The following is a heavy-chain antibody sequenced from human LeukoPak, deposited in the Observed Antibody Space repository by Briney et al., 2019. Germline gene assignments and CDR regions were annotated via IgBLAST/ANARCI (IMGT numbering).Heavy chain of an antibody. J-gene: IGHJ4*02. CDR3: ARDRDSSSWSDY. Sequence: ASVKVSCKASGYTITSYDISWVRQAPGQGLEWMGWISVYNGNTNYAQKLQGRVTTTTDTSTSTAYMELRSLRSDDTAFYYCARDRDSSSWSDYWGQGTLVTVSS. CDR1: GYTITSYD. V-gene: IGHV1-18*04. D-gene: IGHD6-13*01. CDR2: ISVYNGNT.